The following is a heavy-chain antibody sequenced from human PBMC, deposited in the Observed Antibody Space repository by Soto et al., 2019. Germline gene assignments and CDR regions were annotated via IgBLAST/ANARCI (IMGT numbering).Heavy chain of an antibody. Sequence: SETLSLTCAVYGGSFSGYYWSWIRQPPGKGLEWIGEINHNGSTNYNPSLKSRITITVDTSKNQLSLKLSSVTAADTAVYYCARGLLLWFGELSPLPTNWFDPWGQGTLVTVSS. CDR3: ARGLLLWFGELSPLPTNWFDP. J-gene: IGHJ5*02. D-gene: IGHD3-10*01. V-gene: IGHV4-34*01. CDR2: INHNGST. CDR1: GGSFSGYY.